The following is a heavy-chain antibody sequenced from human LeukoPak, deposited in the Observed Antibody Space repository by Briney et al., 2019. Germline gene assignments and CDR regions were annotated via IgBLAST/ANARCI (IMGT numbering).Heavy chain of an antibody. CDR1: GDSVSSNSAA. D-gene: IGHD6-19*01. CDR2: TYYRSKWFN. Sequence: SQTLSLTCALSGDSVSSNSAAWTWVRQSPLRGLEWLGRTYYRSKWFNKYAVCGKSLITMNADSSKNKFSLQLNSVTPEDTAVYYCAAGMKKFDAWGQGTLVTVSS. V-gene: IGHV6-1*01. J-gene: IGHJ5*02. CDR3: AAGMKKFDA.